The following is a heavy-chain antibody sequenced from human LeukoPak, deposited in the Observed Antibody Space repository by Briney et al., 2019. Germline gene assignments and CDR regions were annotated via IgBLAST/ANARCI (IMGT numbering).Heavy chain of an antibody. CDR2: IIPIFGTA. CDR1: GGTFSSYA. J-gene: IGHJ3*02. CDR3: ARAVPEWSGAFDI. Sequence: SVKVSCKASGGTFSSYAISWVRQAPGQGLECMGRIIPIFGTANYAQKFQGSVTITTDESTSTAYMELSSLRSEDTAVYYCARAVPEWSGAFDIWGQGTMVTVSS. D-gene: IGHD3-3*01. V-gene: IGHV1-69*05.